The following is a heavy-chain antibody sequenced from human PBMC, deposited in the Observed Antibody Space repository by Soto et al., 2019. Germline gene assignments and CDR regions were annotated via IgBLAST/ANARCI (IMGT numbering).Heavy chain of an antibody. D-gene: IGHD3-16*01. J-gene: IGHJ4*02. Sequence: SETLSLTCAVSGYSISSGYYWGWLRQPPGKGLEWIGSIYHGGSTDYNPSLKSRLAISIDTSKNQFSLKLSSVTAADTAVYFCAREGGESSDGLYYFDSWGQGSLVTVSS. V-gene: IGHV4-38-2*02. CDR2: IYHGGST. CDR3: AREGGESSDGLYYFDS. CDR1: GYSISSGYY.